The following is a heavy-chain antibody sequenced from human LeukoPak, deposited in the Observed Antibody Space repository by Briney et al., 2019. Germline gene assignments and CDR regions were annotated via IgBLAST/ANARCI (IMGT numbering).Heavy chain of an antibody. CDR3: ARTGADCSSTSCHTGYYYYYMDV. CDR1: GYTFTGYY. Sequence: ASVKVSCKASGYTFTGYYMHWVRQAPGQGLEWMGWINPNSGGTNYAQKFQGRVTMTRDTSISTAYMELSRLRSDDTAAYYCARTGADCSSTSCHTGYYYYYMDVWGKGTTVTVSS. V-gene: IGHV1-2*02. CDR2: INPNSGGT. J-gene: IGHJ6*03. D-gene: IGHD2-2*02.